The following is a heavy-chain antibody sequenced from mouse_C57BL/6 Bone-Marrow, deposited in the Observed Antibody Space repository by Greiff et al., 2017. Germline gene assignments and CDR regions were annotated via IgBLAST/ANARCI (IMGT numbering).Heavy chain of an antibody. CDR2: IWSGGST. CDR1: GFSLTSYG. CDR3: ASLYSNYGGFAY. D-gene: IGHD2-5*01. V-gene: IGHV2-2*01. Sequence: QVQLKQSGPGLVQPSQSLSITCTVSGFSLTSYGVHWVRQSPGTGLEWLGVIWSGGSTDYNAAFISRLSISKDNSKSQVFFKMNSLQADDTAIYYCASLYSNYGGFAYWGQGTLVTVSA. J-gene: IGHJ3*01.